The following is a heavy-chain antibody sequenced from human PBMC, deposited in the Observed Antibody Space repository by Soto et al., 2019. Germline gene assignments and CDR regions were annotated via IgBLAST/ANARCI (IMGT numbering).Heavy chain of an antibody. Sequence: ASVKVSCKASGYTFTNYDINWVRQASGQGLEWMGWMNPNSGNTGYAQKFQGRVTMTRDTSISTAYMELSGLRSEDTAVYYCARGPIAAHSYYLDVWGKGTTVTVSS. CDR1: GYTFTNYD. D-gene: IGHD6-6*01. CDR2: MNPNSGNT. CDR3: ARGPIAAHSYYLDV. J-gene: IGHJ6*03. V-gene: IGHV1-8*01.